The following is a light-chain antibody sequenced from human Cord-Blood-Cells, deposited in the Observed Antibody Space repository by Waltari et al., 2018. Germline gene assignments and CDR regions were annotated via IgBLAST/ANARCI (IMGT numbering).Light chain of an antibody. CDR3: CSYAGSSTPVV. CDR2: EGS. CDR1: SSDVWSYNL. V-gene: IGLV2-23*01. J-gene: IGLJ2*01. Sequence: QSALTQPASVSGSPGPSITISCTGTSSDVWSYNLVSWYQQHPGKAPKLMIYEGSKRPSGVSNRFSGSKSGNTASLTISGLQAEDEADYYCCSYAGSSTPVVFGGGTKLTVL.